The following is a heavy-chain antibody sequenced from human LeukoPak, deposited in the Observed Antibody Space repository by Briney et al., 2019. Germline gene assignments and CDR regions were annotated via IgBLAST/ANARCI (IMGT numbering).Heavy chain of an antibody. D-gene: IGHD2-2*01. Sequence: SETLSLTCTVSGGSISSYYWSWIRQPPGKGLEWIGYIDYSGSTNYNPSLKSRVTISVDTSKNQFSLKLSSVTAADTAVYYCAGRYCSSTSCFETNWFDPWGQGTLVTVSS. CDR1: GGSISSYY. V-gene: IGHV4-59*01. CDR3: AGRYCSSTSCFETNWFDP. CDR2: IDYSGST. J-gene: IGHJ5*02.